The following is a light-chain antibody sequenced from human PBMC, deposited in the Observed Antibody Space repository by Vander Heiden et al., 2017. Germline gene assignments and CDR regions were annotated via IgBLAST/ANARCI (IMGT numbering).Light chain of an antibody. CDR3: AAWDDSLSGWV. V-gene: IGLV1-47*01. Sequence: SVLTQQTSASGSPGQRITIPRSGSSANIGSNYLYWYQQLPGTAPILLIYRNNQRPSGLPALFSGSKSGTSASLAISGLRSEDEADYYCAAWDDSLSGWVFGGGTKLTVL. CDR2: RNN. J-gene: IGLJ3*02. CDR1: SANIGSNY.